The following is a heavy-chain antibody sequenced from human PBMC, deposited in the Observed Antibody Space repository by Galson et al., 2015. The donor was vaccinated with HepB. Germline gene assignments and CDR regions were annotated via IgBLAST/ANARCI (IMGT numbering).Heavy chain of an antibody. D-gene: IGHD4-17*01. CDR3: ATDYGDHQVYFQH. J-gene: IGHJ1*01. CDR1: GGTFSSYT. V-gene: IGHV1-69*02. CDR2: IIPILGIA. Sequence: SVKVSCKASGGTFSSYTISWVRQAPGQGLEWMGRIIPILGIANYAQKFQARVTITADKSTSTAYMELSSLRSEDTAVYYCATDYGDHQVYFQHWGQGTLVTVSS.